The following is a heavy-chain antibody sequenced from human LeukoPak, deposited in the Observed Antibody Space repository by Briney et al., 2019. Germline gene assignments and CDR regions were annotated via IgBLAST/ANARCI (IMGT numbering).Heavy chain of an antibody. CDR3: ATFMTTVTWGPSWYFDL. Sequence: GGSLRLSCAASGFTFSSYAMSWVRQAPGKGLEWVSAISGSGGSTYYADSVKGRFTISRDNSKNTLYLQMNSLRAEDTAVYYCATFMTTVTWGPSWYFDLWGRGTLVTVSS. J-gene: IGHJ2*01. D-gene: IGHD4-17*01. V-gene: IGHV3-23*01. CDR2: ISGSGGST. CDR1: GFTFSSYA.